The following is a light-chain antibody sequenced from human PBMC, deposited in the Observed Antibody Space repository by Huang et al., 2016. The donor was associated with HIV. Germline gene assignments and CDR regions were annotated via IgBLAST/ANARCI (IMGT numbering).Light chain of an antibody. J-gene: IGKJ1*01. CDR3: QQSYDSRT. V-gene: IGKV1-39*01. CDR1: QSISSH. CDR2: GAS. Sequence: DIQMTQSPSSLSASIGDRVTITCRASQSISSHLNWYQQKPGKAPNLLIYGASKLQTGVPSMFSGSGSGTDFTLTISSLQPEDFATYYCQQSYDSRTFGQGTKVEI.